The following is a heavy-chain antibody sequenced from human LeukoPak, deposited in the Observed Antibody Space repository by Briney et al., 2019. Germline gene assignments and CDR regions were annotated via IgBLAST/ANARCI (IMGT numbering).Heavy chain of an antibody. CDR2: INPSTSTT. CDR1: GYTFTSYY. CDR3: ARDPGLTSSYYYMDV. V-gene: IGHV1-46*01. J-gene: IGHJ6*03. D-gene: IGHD1-14*01. Sequence: ASVKVSCKASGYTFTSYYIHWVRQAPGQGLDWMGLINPSTSTTSYAQKFQGRVTMTRDTPTSTVYMELTSLRSEDTAMYYCARDPGLTSSYYYMDVWGKGTTVTVSS.